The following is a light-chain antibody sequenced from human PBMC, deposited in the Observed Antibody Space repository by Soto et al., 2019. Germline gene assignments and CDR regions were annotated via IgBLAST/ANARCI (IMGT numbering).Light chain of an antibody. CDR2: EAS. Sequence: EIVLTQSPGTLSLSPGSRLTLSCRTSQSLSTRSLALYQQTPCQAPSLLIYEASTRAPGTPDRFTGSGSRTDLTLTDSRLEPEDFAVYYCQQYGSSVGFGQGTKVDIK. V-gene: IGKV3-20*01. CDR1: QSLSTRS. CDR3: QQYGSSVG. J-gene: IGKJ1*01.